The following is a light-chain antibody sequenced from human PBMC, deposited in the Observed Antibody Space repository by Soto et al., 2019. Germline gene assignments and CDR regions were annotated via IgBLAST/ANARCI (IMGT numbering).Light chain of an antibody. V-gene: IGLV1-47*01. CDR3: AAWDDSLSAVV. Sequence: QAVVTQPPSASGTPWQRVTISCSGSSSNIGSNYVYWYQQLPGSAPKLLIYRNDQRPSGVPDRFSGSKSGTSASLAISGLRSEDEADYYCAAWDDSLSAVVFGGGTKVTVL. CDR2: RND. CDR1: SSNIGSNY. J-gene: IGLJ2*01.